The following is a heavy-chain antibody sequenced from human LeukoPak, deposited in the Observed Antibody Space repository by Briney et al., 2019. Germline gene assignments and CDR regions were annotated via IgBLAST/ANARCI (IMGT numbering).Heavy chain of an antibody. J-gene: IGHJ4*02. D-gene: IGHD5-18*01. CDR1: GDSISIYY. V-gene: IGHV4-4*07. CDR2: IYTSGST. CDR3: ASGYSYGFDY. Sequence: SETLSLTCTVSGDSISIYYWSWIRQPAGKGLEWIGRIYTSGSTNYNPSLKSRVTMSVDTSKNQFSLKLSSVTAADTAVYYCASGYSYGFDYWGQGTLVTVSS.